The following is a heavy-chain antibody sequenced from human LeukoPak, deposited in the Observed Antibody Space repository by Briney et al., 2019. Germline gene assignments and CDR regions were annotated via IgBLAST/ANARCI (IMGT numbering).Heavy chain of an antibody. J-gene: IGHJ4*02. V-gene: IGHV3-7*01. CDR1: GFTFSSYA. CDR3: ARGWYDILTGWYYFDY. CDR2: IKQDGSEK. Sequence: GGSLRLSCAASGFTFSSYAMSWVRQAPGKGLEWVANIKQDGSEKYYVDSVKGRFTISRDNAKNSLYLQMNSLRAEDTAVYYCARGWYDILTGWYYFDYWGQGTLVTVSS. D-gene: IGHD3-9*01.